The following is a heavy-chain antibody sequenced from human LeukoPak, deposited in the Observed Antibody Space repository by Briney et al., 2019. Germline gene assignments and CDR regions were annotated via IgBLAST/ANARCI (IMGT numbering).Heavy chain of an antibody. CDR3: ARIHDGIDY. J-gene: IGHJ4*02. Sequence: GGSLRLSCAASAFTFSDHSMHWVRQAPGKGLEWVAAIAYDASNKYYADSVKGRFTISRDNSKNTLYLQMNSLRAEDTAVYYCARIHDGIDYWGQGTLVTVSS. CDR2: IAYDASNK. D-gene: IGHD1-1*01. CDR1: AFTFSDHS. V-gene: IGHV3-30-3*01.